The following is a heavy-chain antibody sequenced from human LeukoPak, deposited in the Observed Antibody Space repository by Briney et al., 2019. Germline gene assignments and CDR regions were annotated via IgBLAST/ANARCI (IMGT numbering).Heavy chain of an antibody. CDR3: ARDRTVVVVVAATQAHWFDP. D-gene: IGHD2-15*01. CDR2: FSYSGST. V-gene: IGHV4-39*07. J-gene: IGHJ5*02. CDR1: GNSISSSSYY. Sequence: SETLSLTCTVSGNSISSSSYYWGWIRQPPGKGLEWIGSFSYSGSTYYNPSLKSRVTISVDTSKNQFSLKLSSVTAADTAVYYCARDRTVVVVVAATQAHWFDPWGQGTLVTVSS.